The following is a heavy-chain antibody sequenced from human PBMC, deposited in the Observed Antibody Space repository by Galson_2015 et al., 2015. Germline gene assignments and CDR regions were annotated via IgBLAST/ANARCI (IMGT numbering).Heavy chain of an antibody. D-gene: IGHD6-19*01. CDR1: GNIFTTYT. J-gene: IGHJ4*02. CDR2: INTGNGNT. CDR3: ARGSEDFDY. Sequence: SVKVSCKAPGNIFTTYTLHWVRQAPGQRLEWMGWINTGNGNTKYSQNFPGRLTITRDTSAGTAYMDLSSLRSEDTAVYYCARGSEDFDYWGQGTLVTVSS. V-gene: IGHV1-3*04.